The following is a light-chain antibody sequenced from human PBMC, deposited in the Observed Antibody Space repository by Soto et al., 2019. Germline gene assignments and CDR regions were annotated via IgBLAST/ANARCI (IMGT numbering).Light chain of an antibody. CDR3: QSCDRGPSGDVV. J-gene: IGLJ2*01. V-gene: IGLV1-40*01. Sequence: QSVLTQPPSVSGAPGQRVTISCTGSSSNIGAGYDVHWYQQLPGTAPKLLIYGNSNRPSGVPDRFSGSKSGTSASLAITGLQAEDGADYSCQSCDRGPSGDVVFGGGTKVTVL. CDR2: GNS. CDR1: SSNIGAGYD.